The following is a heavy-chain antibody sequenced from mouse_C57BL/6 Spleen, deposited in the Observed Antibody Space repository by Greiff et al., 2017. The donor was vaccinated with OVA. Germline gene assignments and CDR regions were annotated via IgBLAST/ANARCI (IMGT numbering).Heavy chain of an antibody. V-gene: IGHV5-4*03. CDR1: GFTFSSYA. D-gene: IGHD1-1*01. J-gene: IGHJ2*01. Sequence: EVKLMESGGGLVKPGGSLKLSCAASGFTFSSYAMSWVRQTPEKRLEWVATISDGGSYTYYPDNVKGRFTISRDNAKNNLYLQMSHLKSEDTAMYYCARPDYYGSSYFDYWGQGTTLTVSS. CDR2: ISDGGSYT. CDR3: ARPDYYGSSYFDY.